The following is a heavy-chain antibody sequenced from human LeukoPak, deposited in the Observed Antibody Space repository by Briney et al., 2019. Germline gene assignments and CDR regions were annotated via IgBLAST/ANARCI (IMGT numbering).Heavy chain of an antibody. Sequence: GGSLRLSCAASGFTFSSYAMSWVRQAPGKGLAWVSTISGGSGSTYCADSVKGRFTISRDNSKNTLYLQMNSLRAEDTAVYYCAKGGYYDFWSGFQNYYYFDYWGQGTLVTVSS. D-gene: IGHD3-3*01. CDR1: GFTFSSYA. J-gene: IGHJ4*02. CDR2: ISGGSGST. V-gene: IGHV3-23*01. CDR3: AKGGYYDFWSGFQNYYYFDY.